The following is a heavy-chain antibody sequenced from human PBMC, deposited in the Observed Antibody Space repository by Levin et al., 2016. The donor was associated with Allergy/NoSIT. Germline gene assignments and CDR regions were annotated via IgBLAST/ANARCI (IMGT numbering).Heavy chain of an antibody. CDR2: IYYSGST. Sequence: WIRQPPGKGLEWIGYIYYSGSTNYNPSLKSRVTISVDTSKNQFSLKLSSVTAADTAVYYCARDRPRRPGYYYYYYGMDVWGQGTTVTVSS. V-gene: IGHV4-59*01. D-gene: IGHD6-6*01. CDR3: ARDRPRRPGYYYYYYGMDV. J-gene: IGHJ6*02.